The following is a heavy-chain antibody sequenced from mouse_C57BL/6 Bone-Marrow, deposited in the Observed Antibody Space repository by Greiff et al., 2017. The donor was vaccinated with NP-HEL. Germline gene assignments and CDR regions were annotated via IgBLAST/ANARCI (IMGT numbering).Heavy chain of an antibody. CDR2: IYPRDGST. CDR1: GYTFTDHT. CDR3: ASQCYGGSDCAMDY. J-gene: IGHJ4*01. Sequence: QVQLQQSDAELVKPGASVKISCKVSGYTFTDHTIHWMKQRPEQGLEWIGYIYPRDGSTKYNEKFKGKATLTADKSSSPAYMQLHSLTSEDDEVDFYASQCYGGSDCAMDYWGQGTSVTVSS. V-gene: IGHV1-78*01. D-gene: IGHD1-1*01.